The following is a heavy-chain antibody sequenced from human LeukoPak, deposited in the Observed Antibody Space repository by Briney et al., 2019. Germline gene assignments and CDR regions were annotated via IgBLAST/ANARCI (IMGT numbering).Heavy chain of an antibody. CDR1: GFTSSSYW. V-gene: IGHV3-74*01. D-gene: IGHD4-23*01. CDR2: IASDGSST. J-gene: IGHJ4*02. CDR3: ARGRPHGNDY. Sequence: TGGSLRLSCAASGFTSSSYWMNWVRQAPGKGLVWVSRIASDGSSTTYADSVKGRFSISRDNVKNTLYLQMNSLRVEDAAVYYCARGRPHGNDYWGQGTLVTVSS.